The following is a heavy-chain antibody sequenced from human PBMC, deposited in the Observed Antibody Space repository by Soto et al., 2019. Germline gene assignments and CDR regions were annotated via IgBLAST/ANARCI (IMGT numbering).Heavy chain of an antibody. V-gene: IGHV1-8*01. J-gene: IGHJ4*02. Sequence: ASVKVSCKASGYTFTSYDINWVRQATGQGLEWMGWMNPNSGNTGYAQKFQGRVTMTRNTSISTAYMELSSLRSEDTAVYYCARERMARGATFDYWGQGTLVTVSS. CDR3: ARERMARGATFDY. CDR2: MNPNSGNT. D-gene: IGHD2-8*01. CDR1: GYTFTSYD.